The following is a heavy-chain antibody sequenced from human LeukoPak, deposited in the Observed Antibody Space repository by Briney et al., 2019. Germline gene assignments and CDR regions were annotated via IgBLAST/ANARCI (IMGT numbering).Heavy chain of an antibody. V-gene: IGHV4-34*01. CDR3: ARGPWSRGSGSYYPRSFDY. CDR1: GGSFSGYY. CDR2: INHSGST. J-gene: IGHJ4*02. Sequence: SETLSLTCAVYGGSFSGYYWSWIRQPPGKGLEWIGEINHSGSTNYNPSLKSRVTMSVDTSKNQFSLKLSSVTAADTAVYYCARGPWSRGSGSYYPRSFDYWGQGTLVTVSS. D-gene: IGHD3-10*01.